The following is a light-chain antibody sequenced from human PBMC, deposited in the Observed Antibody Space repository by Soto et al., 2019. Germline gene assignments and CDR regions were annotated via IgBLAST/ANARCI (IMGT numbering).Light chain of an antibody. CDR3: QQYIDSPRT. CDR2: GVS. Sequence: EIILTQSPGTLALSPGDGATLSCRASQTVNRNYLAWYHQRPGQPPRLLIYGVSNRASGVPDRFSGDGSGTEFTLTIGRLDSDDFGVYYCQQYIDSPRTFGQGTRVEVK. CDR1: QTVNRNY. V-gene: IGKV3-20*01. J-gene: IGKJ1*01.